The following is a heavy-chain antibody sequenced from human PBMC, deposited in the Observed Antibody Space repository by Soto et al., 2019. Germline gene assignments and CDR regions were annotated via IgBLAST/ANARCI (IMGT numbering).Heavy chain of an antibody. D-gene: IGHD2-15*01. CDR3: AKDQYCGGGSCYGMDV. J-gene: IGHJ6*02. CDR1: GFTFSSYV. V-gene: IGHV3-23*01. Sequence: GGSLRLSCAASGFTFSSYVMSWVRQAPGKGLEWVSTISDGGGSAHYADSVEGRFSTSRDNSKNTLYLQMNSLRVEDTAVYYCAKDQYCGGGSCYGMDVWGQGTTVTVSS. CDR2: ISDGGGSA.